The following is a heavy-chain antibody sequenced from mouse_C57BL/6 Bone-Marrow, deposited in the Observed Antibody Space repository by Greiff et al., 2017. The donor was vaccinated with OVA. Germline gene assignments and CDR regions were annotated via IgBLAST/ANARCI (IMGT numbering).Heavy chain of an antibody. Sequence: DVKLVESGAELVKPGASVKLSCTASGFNIKDYYMHWVKQRPEQGLEWIGRIDPEDGETKYAPKFQGKATITADTSSTTAYLQLSSLTSEDTAVDYCARGRLLAWFAYWGQGTLVTVSA. J-gene: IGHJ3*01. D-gene: IGHD2-3*01. CDR3: ARGRLLAWFAY. CDR1: GFNIKDYY. V-gene: IGHV14-2*01. CDR2: IDPEDGET.